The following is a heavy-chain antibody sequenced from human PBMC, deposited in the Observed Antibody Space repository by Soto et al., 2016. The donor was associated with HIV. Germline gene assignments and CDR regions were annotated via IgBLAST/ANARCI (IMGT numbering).Heavy chain of an antibody. CDR2: INPSGGST. Sequence: QVQLVQSGAEVKKPGASVKVSCKASGYTFTGYYMHWVRQAPGQGLEWMGIINPSGGSTSYTQKFQGRVTMTRDTSTSTVYMELSSLRSEDTAVYYCARGVGSYGRAFDIWGQGTMVTVSS. CDR1: GYTFTGYY. J-gene: IGHJ3*02. D-gene: IGHD3-10*01. V-gene: IGHV1-46*01. CDR3: ARGVGSYGRAFDI.